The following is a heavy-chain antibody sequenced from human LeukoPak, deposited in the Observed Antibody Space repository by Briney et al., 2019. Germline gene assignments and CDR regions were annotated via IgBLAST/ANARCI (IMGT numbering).Heavy chain of an antibody. CDR1: GFTFSSYA. CDR2: ISYDGSNK. CDR3: ARGYQSQGYNWFDP. V-gene: IGHV3-30-3*01. D-gene: IGHD2-2*01. J-gene: IGHJ5*02. Sequence: GGSLRLSCAASGFTFSSYAMHWVRQAPGKGLEWVAVISYDGSNKYYADSVKGRFTISRDNSKNTLYLQMNSLRAEDTAVYYCARGYQSQGYNWFDPWGQGTLVTVSS.